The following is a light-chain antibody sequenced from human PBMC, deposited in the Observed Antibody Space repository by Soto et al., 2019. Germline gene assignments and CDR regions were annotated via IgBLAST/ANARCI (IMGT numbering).Light chain of an antibody. Sequence: EVVLTQSPATLSVSPGERAALSCRASQSVSSNLAWYQQKPGQPPRLLIFGASTRATGIPARFSGSGSEAEFTLTISSLQSEDFAVYYCQPYNNWPLTLGGGTKVDIK. CDR1: QSVSSN. CDR3: QPYNNWPLT. V-gene: IGKV3D-15*01. J-gene: IGKJ4*01. CDR2: GAS.